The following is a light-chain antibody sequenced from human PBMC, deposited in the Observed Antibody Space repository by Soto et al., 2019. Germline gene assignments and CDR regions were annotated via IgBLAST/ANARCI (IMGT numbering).Light chain of an antibody. CDR3: QQRSSWPLT. V-gene: IGKV3-11*01. Sequence: IVLTQSPASLSLSPGDRATLSCRASQDITTYLAWYQQKPGQAPRLFIYDTFNRASDVPARFSGSGSGTVFTLTITNVAPDDSAIYYCQQRSSWPLTFGGGTKVGIK. CDR2: DTF. CDR1: QDITTY. J-gene: IGKJ4*01.